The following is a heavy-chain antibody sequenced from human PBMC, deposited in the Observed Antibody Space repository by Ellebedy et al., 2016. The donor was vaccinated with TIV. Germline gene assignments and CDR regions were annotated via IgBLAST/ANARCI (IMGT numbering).Heavy chain of an antibody. CDR3: AGSDYGDPPEWFDP. J-gene: IGHJ5*02. CDR1: GGTVSTYK. D-gene: IGHD4/OR15-4a*01. CDR2: ISDGGNK. V-gene: IGHV4-59*02. Sequence: SETLSLXXSVSGGTVSTYKWNWIRHYPGKALEWIGYISDGGNKIYNPSLKTRVTTSVDAARNQVSLSLRSVTAADTAVYYCAGSDYGDPPEWFDPWGPGTRVTVSA.